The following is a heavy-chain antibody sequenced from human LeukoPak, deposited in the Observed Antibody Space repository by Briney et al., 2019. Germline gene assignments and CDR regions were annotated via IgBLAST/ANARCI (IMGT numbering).Heavy chain of an antibody. CDR2: TSGSGVST. CDR1: GFIFDNFA. CDR3: AKDRRCTTSTCYDAFDV. V-gene: IGHV3-23*01. Sequence: GGSLRLSCAASGFIFDNFAMSWVRQAPGKGQEWVSSTSGSGVSTDYADSVKGRFTMSRDNSKNTLYLRVDSLRDEDTAIYYCAKDRRCTTSTCYDAFDVWGQGTMVTVSS. J-gene: IGHJ3*01. D-gene: IGHD2-2*01.